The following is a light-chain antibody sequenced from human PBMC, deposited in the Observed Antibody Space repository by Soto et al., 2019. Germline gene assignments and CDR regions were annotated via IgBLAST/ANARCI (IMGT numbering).Light chain of an antibody. J-gene: IGLJ2*01. Sequence: QSVLTQPASVSASPGQSITISCTGTGSDVGAYYVSWYQQHPGKAPKLMIYEVSKRPSGVSNRFSGSKSGNTASLTISGLQAEDEADYYCSSYTTSSTVVFGGGTKLTVL. CDR3: SSYTTSSTVV. CDR1: GSDVGAYY. V-gene: IGLV2-14*01. CDR2: EVS.